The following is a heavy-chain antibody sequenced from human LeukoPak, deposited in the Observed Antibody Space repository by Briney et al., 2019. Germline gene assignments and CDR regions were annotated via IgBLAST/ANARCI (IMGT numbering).Heavy chain of an antibody. V-gene: IGHV3-33*05. CDR1: GFTFSSYG. J-gene: IGHJ4*02. CDR2: ISYDGSKK. D-gene: IGHD3-22*01. CDR3: ARDLRIGRTDYYDTRGYYPDY. Sequence: PGGSLRLSCAASGFTFSSYGMHWVRQAPGKGLEWVAIISYDGSKKYYGDSVKGRFSISRDDSKNTLYLHMSSLRAEDTAVYYCARDLRIGRTDYYDTRGYYPDYWGQGTLVTVSS.